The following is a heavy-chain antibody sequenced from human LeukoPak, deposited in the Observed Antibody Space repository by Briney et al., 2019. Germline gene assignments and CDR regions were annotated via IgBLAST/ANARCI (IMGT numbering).Heavy chain of an antibody. D-gene: IGHD6-13*01. CDR1: GFTFNSYA. V-gene: IGHV3-23*01. Sequence: GGSLRLSCAASGFTFNSYAMSWVRQAPGKGQEWVSVVSGSGGSTYYADSVKGRFTISTDNSKNTVYLQMNSLRAEDTAVYYCAKDPGYSSSWSQFEDWGQGTLVTVSS. CDR2: VSGSGGST. J-gene: IGHJ4*02. CDR3: AKDPGYSSSWSQFED.